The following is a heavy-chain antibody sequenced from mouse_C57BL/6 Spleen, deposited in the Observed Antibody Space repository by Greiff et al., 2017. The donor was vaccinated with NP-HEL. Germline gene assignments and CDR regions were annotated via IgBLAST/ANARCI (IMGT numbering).Heavy chain of an antibody. CDR2: ISNLAYSI. Sequence: EVKLMESGGGLVQPGGSLKLSCAASGFTFSDYGMAWVRQAPRKGPEWVAFISNLAYSIYYADTVTGRFTISRENAKNTLYLEMSSLRSEDTAMYYCARGYYSNSAWFAYWGQGTLVTVSA. V-gene: IGHV5-15*01. D-gene: IGHD2-5*01. CDR1: GFTFSDYG. CDR3: ARGYYSNSAWFAY. J-gene: IGHJ3*01.